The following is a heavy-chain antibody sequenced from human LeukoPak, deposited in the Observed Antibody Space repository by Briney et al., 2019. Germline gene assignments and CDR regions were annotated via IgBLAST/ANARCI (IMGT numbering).Heavy chain of an antibody. D-gene: IGHD2-15*01. CDR3: ARRGGGYYGMDV. CDR2: IIPIFGTA. CDR1: GGTFSSYA. Sequence: ASVKASCKASGGTFSSYAISWVRQAPGQGLEWMGGIIPIFGTANYAQKFQGRVTITADESTSTAYMELSSLRSDDTAVYYCARRGGGYYGMDVWGKGTTVTVSS. J-gene: IGHJ6*04. V-gene: IGHV1-69*13.